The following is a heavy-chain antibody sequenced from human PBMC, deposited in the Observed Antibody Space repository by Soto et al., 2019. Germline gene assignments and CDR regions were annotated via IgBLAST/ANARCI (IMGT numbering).Heavy chain of an antibody. CDR1: GFTFSSYG. Sequence: GGSLRLSCAASGFTFSSYGMHWVRQAPGKGLEWVAVISYDGSNKYYADSVKGRFTISRDNSKNTLYLQMNSLRAEDTAVYYCAKEAYLSIAARSSYYYYGMYVWGQGTTVTVSS. CDR3: AKEAYLSIAARSSYYYYGMYV. V-gene: IGHV3-30*18. CDR2: ISYDGSNK. J-gene: IGHJ6*02. D-gene: IGHD6-6*01.